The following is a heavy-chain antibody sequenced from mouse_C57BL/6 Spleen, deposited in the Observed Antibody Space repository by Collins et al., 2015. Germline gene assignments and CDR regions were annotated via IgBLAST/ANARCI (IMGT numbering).Heavy chain of an antibody. V-gene: IGHV1-69*01. CDR1: GYTFTSYW. Sequence: QVQLQQPGAELVMPGASVKLSCKASGYTFTSYWMHWVKQRPGRGLEWIGEIDPSDSYTNYNQKFKGKSTLTVDKSSSTAYMQLSSLTSEDSVVYYCARPRRDSSGSFAYWGQGTLVTVSA. D-gene: IGHD3-2*02. CDR3: ARPRRDSSGSFAY. CDR2: IDPSDSYT. J-gene: IGHJ3*01.